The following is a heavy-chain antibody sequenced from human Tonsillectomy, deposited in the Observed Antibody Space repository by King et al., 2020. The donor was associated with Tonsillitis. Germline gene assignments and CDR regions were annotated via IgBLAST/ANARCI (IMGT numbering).Heavy chain of an antibody. D-gene: IGHD4-23*01. CDR3: ARSGRTDGNCAWGGVFQNWFDP. CDR1: GGSISSYY. Sequence: QLQESGPGLVKPSETLSLTCTVSGGSISSYYWSWIRQPPGKGLEWIGYIYHSGSTNYNPSLKSRVTISVDTSKNQFSLKLSSVTAADTAVYYCARSGRTDGNCAWGGVFQNWFDPWGQGTLVTVSS. CDR2: IYHSGST. J-gene: IGHJ5*02. V-gene: IGHV4-59*01.